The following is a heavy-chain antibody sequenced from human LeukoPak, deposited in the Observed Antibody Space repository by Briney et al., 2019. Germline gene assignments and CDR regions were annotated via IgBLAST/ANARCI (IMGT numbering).Heavy chain of an antibody. CDR2: ISSSSSYI. V-gene: IGHV3-21*01. CDR1: GFTFSSYS. J-gene: IGHJ5*02. D-gene: IGHD3-3*01. CDR3: ARDRGDYDFWSGYFPNNWFDP. Sequence: SGGSLRLSCAASGFTFSSYSMNWVRQAPGKGLEWVSSISSSSSYIYYADSAKGRFTISRDNAKNSLYLQMNSLRAEDTAVYYCARDRGDYDFWSGYFPNNWFDPWGQGTLVTVSS.